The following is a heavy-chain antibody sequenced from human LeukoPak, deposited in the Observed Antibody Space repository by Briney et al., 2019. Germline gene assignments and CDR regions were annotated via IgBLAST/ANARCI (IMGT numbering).Heavy chain of an antibody. D-gene: IGHD3-10*01. J-gene: IGHJ6*02. CDR1: GFTFSDYY. V-gene: IGHV3-11*01. Sequence: KTGWSLRLSCAASGFTFSDYYMSWIRQAPGEGLEWVSYISSSGSTIYYADSVKGRFTISRDNAKNSLYLQMNSLRAEDTAVYYCAGGSGSYYNYYYYGMDVWGQGTTVTVSS. CDR2: ISSSGSTI. CDR3: AGGSGSYYNYYYYGMDV.